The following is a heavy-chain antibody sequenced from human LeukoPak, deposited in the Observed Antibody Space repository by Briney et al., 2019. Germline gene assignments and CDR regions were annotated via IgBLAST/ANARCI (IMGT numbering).Heavy chain of an antibody. CDR3: ARRSSSSTDYYYYYMDV. Sequence: SQTLSLTCAISGDSVSSNSAAWNWIRQSPSRGLEWLGRTYYRSKWYNDYAVSVKSRITINPDTSKNQFSLQLNSVTPEDTAVYYCARRSSSSTDYYYYYMDVWGKGTTVTVSS. CDR1: GDSVSSNSAA. V-gene: IGHV6-1*01. CDR2: TYYRSKWYN. D-gene: IGHD6-6*01. J-gene: IGHJ6*03.